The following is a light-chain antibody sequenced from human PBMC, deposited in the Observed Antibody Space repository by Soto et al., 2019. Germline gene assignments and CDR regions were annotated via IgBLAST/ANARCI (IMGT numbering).Light chain of an antibody. Sequence: EIVLTQFPGTLSLSPGERATLSCRASQSVTSSYLAWYQQKPGQAPRLLIYGASSRATGIPDRFSGSGSGTDFTLTISRLEPEDSAVYYCQQYGGSPLYTFGQGTKLEIK. CDR1: QSVTSSY. CDR3: QQYGGSPLYT. CDR2: GAS. V-gene: IGKV3-20*01. J-gene: IGKJ2*01.